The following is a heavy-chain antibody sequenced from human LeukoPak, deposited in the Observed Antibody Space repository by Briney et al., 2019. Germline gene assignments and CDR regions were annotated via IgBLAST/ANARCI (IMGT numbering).Heavy chain of an antibody. CDR3: AKGDGYCSTTSCLAGDY. D-gene: IGHD2-2*01. J-gene: IGHJ4*02. CDR2: ISASGGST. CDR1: GFTFSSFA. Sequence: GGSLRLSCAASGFTFSSFATSWVRQAPGKGLEWVSGISASGGSTCYADSVKGRFTISRDNSKNSLYLQMNSLRTEDTAFYYCAKGDGYCSTTSCLAGDYWGQGTLVTVSS. V-gene: IGHV3-23*01.